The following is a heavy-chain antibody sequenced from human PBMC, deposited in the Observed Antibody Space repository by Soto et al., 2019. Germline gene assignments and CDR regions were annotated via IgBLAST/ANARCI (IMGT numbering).Heavy chain of an antibody. V-gene: IGHV3-30*18. Sequence: QVQLVESGGCVVQPGRSLRLSCAASGFTFSSYGMHWVRQAPGKGLEWVAVISYDGSNKYYAASVKGRFTISGDNSKNKRYLQMNSLRAEDTAVYYCAKEGSSWYRYGMDGWGQGTTVTV. CDR3: AKEGSSWYRYGMDG. J-gene: IGHJ6*02. CDR2: ISYDGSNK. CDR1: GFTFSSYG. D-gene: IGHD6-13*01.